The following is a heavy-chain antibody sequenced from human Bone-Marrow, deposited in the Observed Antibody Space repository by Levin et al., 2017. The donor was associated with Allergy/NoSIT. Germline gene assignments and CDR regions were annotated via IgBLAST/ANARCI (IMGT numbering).Heavy chain of an antibody. D-gene: IGHD3-9*01. V-gene: IGHV3-74*01. CDR2: IDSDVIDT. Sequence: GESLKISCAASGFTFTDYWMHWVRQAPGKGLVWVSCIDSDVIDTRYADSVKDRFTISRDNAKNTVYLQMNSLRAEDTAVYYCARYDKGPRAFDIWGHGTLVTVSS. CDR3: ARYDKGPRAFDI. CDR1: GFTFTDYW. J-gene: IGHJ3*02.